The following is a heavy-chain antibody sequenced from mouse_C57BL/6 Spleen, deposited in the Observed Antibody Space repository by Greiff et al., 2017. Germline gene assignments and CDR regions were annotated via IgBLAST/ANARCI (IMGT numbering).Heavy chain of an antibody. V-gene: IGHV1-39*01. J-gene: IGHJ4*01. CDR2: INPNYGTT. Sequence: EVQLQQSGPELVKPGASVKISCKASGYSFTDYNMNWVKQSNGKSLEWIGVINPNYGTTSYNHKFKGKATLTVDQSSSTAYMQLNSLTSEDSAVYYCARSAYYSNYDYAMDYWGQGTSVTVSS. D-gene: IGHD2-5*01. CDR1: GYSFTDYN. CDR3: ARSAYYSNYDYAMDY.